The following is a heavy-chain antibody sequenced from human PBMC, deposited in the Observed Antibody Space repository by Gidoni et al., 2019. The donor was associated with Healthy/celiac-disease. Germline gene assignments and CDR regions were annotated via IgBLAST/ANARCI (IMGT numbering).Heavy chain of an antibody. V-gene: IGHV3-21*01. CDR1: GFTFSSYS. CDR2: ISSSSSYI. Sequence: EVQLVESGGGLVKPGGSLRLSCAASGFTFSSYSMNWVRQAPGKGLAWVSSISSSSSYIYYADSVKGRFTIARDNAKNSLYLQMNSLRAEDTAVYYCAREHCSSTSCYDFDYWGQGTLVTVSS. J-gene: IGHJ4*02. D-gene: IGHD2-2*01. CDR3: AREHCSSTSCYDFDY.